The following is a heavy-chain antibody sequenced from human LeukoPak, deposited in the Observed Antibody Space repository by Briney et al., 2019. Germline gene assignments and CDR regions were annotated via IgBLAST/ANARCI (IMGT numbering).Heavy chain of an antibody. Sequence: GGSLSLSCAASGFTFSSYSMNWVRQAPGKGLEWVSSISSSSSYIYYADSVKGRFTISRDNAKNSLYLQMNSLGAEDTAVYYCASSPYDSSGYYFRWGQGTLVTVSS. CDR2: ISSSSSYI. CDR3: ASSPYDSSGYYFR. J-gene: IGHJ4*02. V-gene: IGHV3-21*01. CDR1: GFTFSSYS. D-gene: IGHD3-22*01.